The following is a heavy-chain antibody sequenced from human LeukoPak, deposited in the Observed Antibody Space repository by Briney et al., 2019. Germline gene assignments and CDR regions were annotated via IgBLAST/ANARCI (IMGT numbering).Heavy chain of an antibody. J-gene: IGHJ4*02. D-gene: IGHD3-22*01. V-gene: IGHV4-4*02. CDR2: IYHSGST. CDR1: GGSISSSNW. Sequence: SETLSLTCTVSGGSISSSNWCSWVRQPPGKGLEWNGEIYHSGSTNYNPSLKSRVTISVDKPKNQFSLKLSSVTAADTAVYYCVGEWLSTPYFDYWGQGTLVTVSS. CDR3: VGEWLSTPYFDY.